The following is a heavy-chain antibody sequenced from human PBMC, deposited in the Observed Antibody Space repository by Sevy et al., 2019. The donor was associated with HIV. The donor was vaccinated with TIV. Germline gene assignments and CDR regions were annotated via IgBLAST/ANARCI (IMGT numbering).Heavy chain of an antibody. D-gene: IGHD4-17*01. CDR1: EFTFSSYS. CDR3: ARGTHDYGDYDRDAFDI. V-gene: IGHV3-21*01. CDR2: ISGGGTYI. J-gene: IGHJ3*02. Sequence: GGSLRLSCATSEFTFSSYSMNWVRQAPGNGLEWVSSISGGGTYIYYADSVKGRFTISSDNAKNSLSLQMNSLRGEDTAVYYCARGTHDYGDYDRDAFDIWGQGTMVTVSS.